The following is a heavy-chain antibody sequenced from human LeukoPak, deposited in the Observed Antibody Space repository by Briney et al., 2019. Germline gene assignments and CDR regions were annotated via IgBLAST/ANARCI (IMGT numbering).Heavy chain of an antibody. CDR2: INWSGGST. CDR3: TRAPITSPFYFDY. J-gene: IGHJ4*02. CDR1: GFAFDEHG. V-gene: IGHV3-20*04. D-gene: IGHD2-2*01. Sequence: GGSLRLSCTASGFAFDEHGMSWVRQVPGKGLEWVSGINWSGGSTGYADPLRGRFTISRDNAKNSLYLQMDSLRAEDTALYYCTRAPITSPFYFDYWGQGTLVTVSS.